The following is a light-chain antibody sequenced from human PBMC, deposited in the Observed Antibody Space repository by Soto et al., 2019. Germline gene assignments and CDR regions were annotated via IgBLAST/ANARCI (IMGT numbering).Light chain of an antibody. CDR1: SSNIGAGYN. CDR3: QSYDSSLSGWV. V-gene: IGLV1-40*01. Sequence: QSVLTQPPSVSVAPGQRVTISCTGSSSNIGAGYNVHWYQQLPGPAPKLLIYGNSNRPSGVPDRFSGSKSGTSASLAITGLQAEDEADYYCQSYDSSLSGWVFGGGTKLTVL. CDR2: GNS. J-gene: IGLJ3*02.